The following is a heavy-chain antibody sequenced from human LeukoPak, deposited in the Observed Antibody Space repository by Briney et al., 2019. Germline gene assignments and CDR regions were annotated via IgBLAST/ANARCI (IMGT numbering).Heavy chain of an antibody. CDR3: AKAAATGDPFDN. CDR2: IIPFYGTA. Sequence: ASVKVSCKASGGTFSSYAISWVRQAPGQGLEWMGGIIPFYGTANSAQKFQGRVTITADESTSTAYMELINLRSEDTAVYYCAKAAATGDPFDNWGQGTPVTVSS. V-gene: IGHV1-69*13. D-gene: IGHD7-27*01. J-gene: IGHJ4*02. CDR1: GGTFSSYA.